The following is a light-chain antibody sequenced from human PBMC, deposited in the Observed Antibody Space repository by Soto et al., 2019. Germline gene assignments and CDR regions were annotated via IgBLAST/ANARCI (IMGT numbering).Light chain of an antibody. CDR3: LQYGSSQT. Sequence: EIVLTQSPGTLSLSPGERATLSCRASESISSSFLAWYQHKPGQAPRLLIYGASTRATGIPDRFSGSGSGTDFTLTISRREPEDFAVYYCLQYGSSQTFGQGTKLEIK. J-gene: IGKJ2*01. CDR2: GAS. CDR1: ESISSSF. V-gene: IGKV3-20*01.